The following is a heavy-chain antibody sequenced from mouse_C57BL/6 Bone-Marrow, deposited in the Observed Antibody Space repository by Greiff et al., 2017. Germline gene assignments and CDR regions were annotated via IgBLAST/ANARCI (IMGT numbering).Heavy chain of an antibody. CDR2: ISYDGSN. Sequence: EVKLQESGPGLVKPSQSLSLTCSVTGYSITSGYYWNWIRQFPGNKLEWMGYISYDGSNNYNPSLKNRISITRDTSKNQFFLKLNSVTTEDTATYYCARLTGYWGQGTTLTVSS. V-gene: IGHV3-6*01. J-gene: IGHJ2*01. CDR3: ARLTGY. CDR1: GYSITSGYY.